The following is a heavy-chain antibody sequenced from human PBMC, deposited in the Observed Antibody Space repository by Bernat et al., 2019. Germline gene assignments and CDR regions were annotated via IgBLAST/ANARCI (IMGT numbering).Heavy chain of an antibody. V-gene: IGHV5-51*01. CDR3: ARQGYYDSSGYYPNWFDP. D-gene: IGHD3-22*01. Sequence: EVQLVQSGAEVKKPGESLKISCKGSGYSFTSYWIGWVRQMPGKGLEWMGIIYPGDSDTRYSPSFQGQVTISADKSISTAYLQWSSLKASDTAVYYCARQGYYDSSGYYPNWFDPWGQGTLVTVSS. J-gene: IGHJ5*02. CDR2: IYPGDSDT. CDR1: GYSFTSYW.